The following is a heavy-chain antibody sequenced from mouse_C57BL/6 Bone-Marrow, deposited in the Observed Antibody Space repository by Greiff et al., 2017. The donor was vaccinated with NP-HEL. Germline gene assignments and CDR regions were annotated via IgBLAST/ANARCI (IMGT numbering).Heavy chain of an antibody. CDR1: GYTFTSYW. CDR3: ASSWLLCDFDY. J-gene: IGHJ2*01. V-gene: IGHV1-59*01. CDR2: IDPSDSYT. Sequence: QVQLQQPGAELVRPGTSVKLSCKASGYTFTSYWMHWVKQRPGQGLEWIGVIDPSDSYTNYNQKFKGKATLTVDTSSSTAYMQLSSLTSEDSAVYYWASSWLLCDFDYWGKGTTLTVSS. D-gene: IGHD2-3*01.